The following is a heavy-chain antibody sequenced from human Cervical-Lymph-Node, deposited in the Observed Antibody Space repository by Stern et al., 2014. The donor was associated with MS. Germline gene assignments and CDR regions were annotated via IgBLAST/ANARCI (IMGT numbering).Heavy chain of an antibody. CDR1: GGTFNVYA. J-gene: IGHJ6*02. Sequence: VQLVESGAEVKKPGSSVKVSCKASGGTFNVYAINWLRQAPGHGLEWMGGIIPIFGTANYAQKFQGRVTITADESTRTSSMQLSSLRYDDTAVYYCARDGRHTDNYGLDVWGQGTTVTVSS. V-gene: IGHV1-69*01. CDR2: IIPIFGTA. D-gene: IGHD3-9*01. CDR3: ARDGRHTDNYGLDV.